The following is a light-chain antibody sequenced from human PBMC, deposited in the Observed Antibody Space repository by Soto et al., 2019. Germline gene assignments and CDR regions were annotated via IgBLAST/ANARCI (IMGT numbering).Light chain of an antibody. CDR3: QVWDTISDHYV. CDR1: NIESKS. Sequence: SYELNQPPSVSVAPGHTARITCGGNNIESKSVHWYQQRPGQAPVLVIYVDSDRPSGIPDRFSASTSGNTAALTISRVEAGDEADYYCQVWDTISDHYVFGSGTKVTVL. CDR2: VDS. V-gene: IGLV3-21*02. J-gene: IGLJ1*01.